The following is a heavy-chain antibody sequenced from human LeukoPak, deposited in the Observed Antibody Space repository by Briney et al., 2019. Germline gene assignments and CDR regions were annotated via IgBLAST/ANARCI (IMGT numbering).Heavy chain of an antibody. D-gene: IGHD3-16*02. V-gene: IGHV3-7*01. Sequence: PGGSLRLSCAAPGFTFSSYWMSWVRQAPGKGLEWVANIKQDGSEKYYVDSVKGRFTISRDNAKNSLYLQMNSLRAEDTAVYYCARVFVWGSYRSHFDYWGQGTLVTVSS. CDR1: GFTFSSYW. J-gene: IGHJ4*02. CDR3: ARVFVWGSYRSHFDY. CDR2: IKQDGSEK.